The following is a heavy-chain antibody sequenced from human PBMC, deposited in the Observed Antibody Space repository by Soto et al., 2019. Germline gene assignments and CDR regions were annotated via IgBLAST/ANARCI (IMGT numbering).Heavy chain of an antibody. CDR1: GFTFNSYA. V-gene: IGHV3-23*01. Sequence: EVQLLESGGGLAQPGGSLRLSCAASGFTFNSYAMRWVRQAPGKGLEWVSGISGSGGSTKYADSVKGRFTISRDNSKNTLFLQMNSLRAEDTAVYYCAKKYYYDASGYYSRDAFDMWGQGTMVTVSS. J-gene: IGHJ3*02. CDR3: AKKYYYDASGYYSRDAFDM. D-gene: IGHD3-22*01. CDR2: ISGSGGST.